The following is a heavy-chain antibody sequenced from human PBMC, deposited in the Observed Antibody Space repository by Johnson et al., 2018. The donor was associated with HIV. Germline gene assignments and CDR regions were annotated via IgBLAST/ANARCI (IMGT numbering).Heavy chain of an antibody. J-gene: IGHJ3*02. D-gene: IGHD3-9*01. Sequence: VQLVESGGDVVRPGGSLRISCVASGFKLYEYDVSWVRQVPGKGLEWVSGINWNGGTKDYADSVKGRFTISRDNSKNTVYLQMNSLRAEDTAVYYCARGYILTGYSGAFDMWGQGTMVTVSS. V-gene: IGHV3-20*04. CDR2: INWNGGTK. CDR1: GFKLYEYD. CDR3: ARGYILTGYSGAFDM.